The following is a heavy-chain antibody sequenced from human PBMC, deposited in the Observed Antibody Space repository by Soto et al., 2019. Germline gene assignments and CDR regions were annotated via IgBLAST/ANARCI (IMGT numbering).Heavy chain of an antibody. J-gene: IGHJ3*02. D-gene: IGHD6-19*01. V-gene: IGHV3-23*01. CDR1: GFTLSSYA. CDR3: AKDRVTVVGYDAFDI. CDR2: ISGSGGST. Sequence: RRLSCAASGFTLSSYAMSWVRQAPGKGLEWVSGISGSGGSTYYADSVKGRFTISRDNSKNTLYLQMNSLRAEDTAVYYCAKDRVTVVGYDAFDIWGQGTMVT.